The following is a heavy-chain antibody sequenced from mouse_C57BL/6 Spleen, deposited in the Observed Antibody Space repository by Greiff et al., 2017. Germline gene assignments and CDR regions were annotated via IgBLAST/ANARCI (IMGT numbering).Heavy chain of an antibody. CDR3: AREGGPA. Sequence: VKLMESGPELVKPGASVKISCKASGYAFSSSWMNWVKQRPGKGLEWIGRIYPGDGDTNYNGKFKGKATLTADKSSSTAYMQLSSLTSEDSAVYFCAREGGPAWGQGTSVTVSS. V-gene: IGHV1-82*01. CDR1: GYAFSSSW. J-gene: IGHJ4*01. CDR2: IYPGDGDT.